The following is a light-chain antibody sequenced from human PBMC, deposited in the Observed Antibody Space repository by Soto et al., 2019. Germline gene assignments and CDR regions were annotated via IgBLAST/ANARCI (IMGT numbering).Light chain of an antibody. CDR2: GAS. V-gene: IGKV3-20*01. J-gene: IGKJ5*01. CDR3: QHYGSSPSVIT. Sequence: IVLTQSPGTLSLSPGERVILSCRASQIVSSDYLAWYRQKPGQAPILLIFGASSRATGIPDRFSGSGSGTDFTLTITRLEPEDFAVYYCQHYGSSPSVITFGQGTRLEI. CDR1: QIVSSDY.